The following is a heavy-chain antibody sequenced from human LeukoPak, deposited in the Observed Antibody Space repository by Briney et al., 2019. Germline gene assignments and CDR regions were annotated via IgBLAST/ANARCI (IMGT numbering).Heavy chain of an antibody. CDR3: TKETTMIVGGQYFDY. Sequence: GGSLRLSCAASGFTFDDYSMHWVRQAPGKGLEWVSLITWDGTRTYYADSVKGRFSISRDNSKNSLYLQMNSLRTEDTALYYCTKETTMIVGGQYFDYWGQGTLVTVSS. V-gene: IGHV3-43*01. CDR1: GFTFDDYS. D-gene: IGHD3-22*01. J-gene: IGHJ4*02. CDR2: ITWDGTRT.